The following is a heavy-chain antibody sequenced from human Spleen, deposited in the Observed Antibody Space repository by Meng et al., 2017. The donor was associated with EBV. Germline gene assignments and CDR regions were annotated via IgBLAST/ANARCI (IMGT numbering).Heavy chain of an antibody. CDR2: IYYIGTT. CDR3: ARQDLTAAEYNWFAP. CDR1: GGSNSDNEYN. J-gene: IGHJ5*02. D-gene: IGHD2-2*01. V-gene: IGHV4-39*01. Sequence: HVQESGPGLVKPSETLSLTCTVSGGSNSDNEYNWGWIRQPPGKGLEWVGSIYYIGTTYYKPSLKSRVTISADTSKNQFSLSLSSVTAADTAVYYCARQDLTAAEYNWFAPWGQGTLVTVSS.